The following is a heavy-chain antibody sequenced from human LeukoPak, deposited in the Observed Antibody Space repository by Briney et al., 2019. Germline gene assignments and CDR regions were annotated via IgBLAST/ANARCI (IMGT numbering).Heavy chain of an antibody. V-gene: IGHV4-31*03. CDR3: ERCLMVRNPNWFDP. J-gene: IGHJ5*02. Sequence: SQTLSLTCTVSGGYISSGGYFWSWIRQHPGKGLEWIGYIYYSGSTYYNPSLKSRVTISVDTSKNQFSLKLSSVTAADTAVYYCERCLMVRNPNWFDPWGQGTLVTVSS. CDR2: IYYSGST. CDR1: GGYISSGGYF. D-gene: IGHD3-10*01.